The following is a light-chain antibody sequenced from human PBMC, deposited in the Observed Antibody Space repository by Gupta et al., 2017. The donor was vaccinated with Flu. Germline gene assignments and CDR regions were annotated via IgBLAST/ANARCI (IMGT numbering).Light chain of an antibody. CDR3: QSYDSTNPWV. CDR2: EDD. Sequence: NYMLTQPHSVSGSPGETVTISCTRSSGSIANNYVQWYRQRPGSAPTTVIHEDDKRPSGAPDRFSGSIDTSSNSASLTXSXLRTEDXADYYCQSYDSTNPWVFGGGTKLTVL. CDR1: SGSIANNY. J-gene: IGLJ3*02. V-gene: IGLV6-57*03.